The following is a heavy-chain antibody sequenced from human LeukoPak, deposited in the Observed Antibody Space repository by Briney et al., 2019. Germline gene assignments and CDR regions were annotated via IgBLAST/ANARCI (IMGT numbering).Heavy chain of an antibody. CDR1: GFTFSSYW. V-gene: IGHV3-74*01. J-gene: IGHJ6*04. D-gene: IGHD3-10*01. Sequence: GGSLRLSCAASGFTFSSYWMHWVRQASGKGLVWVSRINSDGSSTSYADSVKGRFTISRDNAKNTLYLQMNSLRAEDTAVYYCAREYYYGSGSHEYYYGMDVWGKGTTVTVSS. CDR2: INSDGSST. CDR3: AREYYYGSGSHEYYYGMDV.